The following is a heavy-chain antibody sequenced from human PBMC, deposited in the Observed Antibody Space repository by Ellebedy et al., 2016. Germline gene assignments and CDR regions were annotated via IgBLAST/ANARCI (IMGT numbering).Heavy chain of an antibody. CDR3: AKAVVELHAFDI. CDR1: GFTFSSYT. D-gene: IGHD3-22*01. V-gene: IGHV3-23*01. Sequence: GESLKISXLASGFTFSSYTLNWVRQAPGKGLEWVGATSGSGATTNYADAVKGRFTISRDNSKSTLSLQMTSLRAEDTAVYYCAKAVVELHAFDIWGQGTIVTVSS. J-gene: IGHJ3*02. CDR2: TSGSGATT.